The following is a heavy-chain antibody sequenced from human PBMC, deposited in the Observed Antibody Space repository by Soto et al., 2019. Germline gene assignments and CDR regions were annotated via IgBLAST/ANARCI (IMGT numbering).Heavy chain of an antibody. V-gene: IGHV4-59*08. CDR2: IYYSGST. D-gene: IGHD6-6*01. Sequence: QVQLQESGPGRVKPSETLSLTCTVSGGSISSYYWSWIRQPPGKGLEWIGYIYYSGSTNYNPSLKSRVTISVDTSKNQFSLKLSSVTAADTAVYYCARSWRESSSFLYFDYWGQGTLVTVSS. CDR3: ARSWRESSSFLYFDY. CDR1: GGSISSYY. J-gene: IGHJ4*02.